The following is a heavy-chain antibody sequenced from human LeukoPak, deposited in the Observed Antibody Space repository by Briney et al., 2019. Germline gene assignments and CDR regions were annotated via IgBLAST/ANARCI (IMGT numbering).Heavy chain of an antibody. V-gene: IGHV5-51*01. CDR2: IYPGDSDT. CDR1: GYSFTSYW. Sequence: GGSLKISCQGSGYSFTSYWVGWVPQMPGKGLEWMGIIYPGDSDTRYSPSFQGQVTISADKSISTAYLQWSSLKASDTAMYYCATHEYSSSWSDAFDIWGQGTMVTVSS. CDR3: ATHEYSSSWSDAFDI. D-gene: IGHD6-13*01. J-gene: IGHJ3*02.